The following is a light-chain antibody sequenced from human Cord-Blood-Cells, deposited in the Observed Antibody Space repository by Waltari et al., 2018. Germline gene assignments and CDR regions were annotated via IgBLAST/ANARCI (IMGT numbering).Light chain of an antibody. V-gene: IGLV3-1*01. J-gene: IGLJ2*01. Sequence: SYELTQPPSVSVSPGQTASLTCSGDKLGDKYACWYQQKPGQSPVLVISQDSKRPPGIPERFSGSNSGNTATLTISGTQAMDEADYYCQAWDSSTVVFGGGTKLTVL. CDR1: KLGDKY. CDR3: QAWDSSTVV. CDR2: QDS.